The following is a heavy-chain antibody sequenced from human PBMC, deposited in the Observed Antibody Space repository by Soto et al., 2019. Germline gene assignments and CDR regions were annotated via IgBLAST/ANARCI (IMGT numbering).Heavy chain of an antibody. Sequence: PSETLSLTCPVSGGSISNSSYYWGWIRRPPGKGLEWIGTIYYSGSTYYNPSLKSRLTISVDTSKNQFSLKLSSVTAADTAVYYCARDTPAGATTNYYHYGVDVWGQGTSVTVSS. J-gene: IGHJ6*02. CDR3: ARDTPAGATTNYYHYGVDV. CDR2: IYYSGST. V-gene: IGHV4-39*07. CDR1: GGSISNSSYY. D-gene: IGHD1-26*01.